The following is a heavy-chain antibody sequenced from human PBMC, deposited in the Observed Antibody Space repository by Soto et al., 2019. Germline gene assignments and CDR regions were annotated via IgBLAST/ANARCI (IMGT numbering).Heavy chain of an antibody. CDR2: ISYDGSKK. J-gene: IGHJ4*02. CDR3: VRAPGSATVTTSYVDY. D-gene: IGHD4-17*01. CDR1: GFTFRNYA. Sequence: VGSLRLSCAASGFTFRNYAMHRVRQAPGKGLEWVVVISYDGSKKYYADSLEGRFTISRDNSNNTLYLQMNSLTDEDTAVYFCVRAPGSATVTTSYVDYWGQGTLVTVSS. V-gene: IGHV3-30*03.